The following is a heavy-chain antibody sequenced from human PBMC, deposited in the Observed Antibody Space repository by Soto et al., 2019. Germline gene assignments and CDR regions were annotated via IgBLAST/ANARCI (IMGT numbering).Heavy chain of an antibody. J-gene: IGHJ4*02. Sequence: HPGGSLRLSCAASGFTFSSYDMYWVRQAPGKGLEWVALISYDGNTKYYGDSVKGRFTISRDNSKNTLYLQMNSLRAEDTGTYYCAKGKTSGWYYFDYWGQGALVTVSS. V-gene: IGHV3-30*18. CDR1: GFTFSSYD. CDR2: ISYDGNTK. D-gene: IGHD6-19*01. CDR3: AKGKTSGWYYFDY.